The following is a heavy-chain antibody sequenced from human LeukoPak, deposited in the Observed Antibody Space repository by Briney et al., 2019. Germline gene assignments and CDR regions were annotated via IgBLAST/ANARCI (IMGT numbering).Heavy chain of an antibody. J-gene: IGHJ4*02. D-gene: IGHD3-3*01. CDR3: ARDKGFAQDY. V-gene: IGHV3-74*03. CDR2: INNAGSSA. Sequence: PGGSLRLSCAASGFTLSTYWMHWIRQAPGKGLVWVARINNAGSSATYGDSVKGRFTISRDNAKNTVDLQMDNLSAEDTAVCYCARDKGFAQDYWGQGTLVTVS. CDR1: GFTLSTYW.